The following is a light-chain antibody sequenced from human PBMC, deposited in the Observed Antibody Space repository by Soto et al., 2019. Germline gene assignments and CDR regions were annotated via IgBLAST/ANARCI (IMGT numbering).Light chain of an antibody. V-gene: IGKV3-20*01. CDR1: QSVSSSY. Sequence: EIVLTQSPGTLSLSPGERATLSCRASQSVSSSYLAWYQQKPGQAPRQLIYGASSRATGIPDRFSGSGSGTDFTLTITRLEPDDFAVYYCQLYRTSFGGGTRVEIK. J-gene: IGKJ4*01. CDR3: QLYRTS. CDR2: GAS.